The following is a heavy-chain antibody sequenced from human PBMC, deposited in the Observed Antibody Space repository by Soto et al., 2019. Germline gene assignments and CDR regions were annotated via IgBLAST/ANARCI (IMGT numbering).Heavy chain of an antibody. Sequence: QVQLVQSGAEVKKPGASVKVSCKASGYTFTTYALHWVRQAPGQRPEWMGWINPASGHTKYSKKFQDRVTITRDTSASTGYMELSSQRSEDTAVYYCGRSVVGATGEILYNAMDVWGQGTTVTVSS. J-gene: IGHJ6*02. D-gene: IGHD1-26*01. CDR1: GYTFTTYA. CDR2: INPASGHT. CDR3: GRSVVGATGEILYNAMDV. V-gene: IGHV1-3*01.